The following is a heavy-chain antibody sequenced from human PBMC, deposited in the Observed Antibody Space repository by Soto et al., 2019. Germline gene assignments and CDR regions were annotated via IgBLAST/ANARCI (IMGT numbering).Heavy chain of an antibody. CDR1: GGTFSSYT. CDR3: ARDYCTNGVCYAEGDY. V-gene: IGHV1-69*08. Sequence: QVQLVQSGAEVKKPGSSVKVSCKASGGTFSSYTISWVRQAPGQGLEWMGRIIPILGIANYAQKFQGRVTITADKSTSTADLELSSLRSEDTAVYYCARDYCTNGVCYAEGDYWGQGTLFTVSS. J-gene: IGHJ4*02. D-gene: IGHD2-8*01. CDR2: IIPILGIA.